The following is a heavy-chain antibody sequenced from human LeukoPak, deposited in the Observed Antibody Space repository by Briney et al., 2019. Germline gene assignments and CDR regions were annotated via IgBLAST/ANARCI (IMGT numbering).Heavy chain of an antibody. CDR1: GDSLSSSTFY. CDR3: ARFRGDFWSGSRYYYYYYMDV. D-gene: IGHD3-3*01. J-gene: IGHJ6*03. CDR2: IYYGGST. Sequence: SETLSLTCTVSGDSLSSSTFYWVWIRQPPGKGLEWIGSIYYGGSTYYNPSLESRVTISVDTSKNQFSLKLSSVTAADTAVYYCARFRGDFWSGSRYYYYYYMDVWGKGTTVTVSS. V-gene: IGHV4-39*01.